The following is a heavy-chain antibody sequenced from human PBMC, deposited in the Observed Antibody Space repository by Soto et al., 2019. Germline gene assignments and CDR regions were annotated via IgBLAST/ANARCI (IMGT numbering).Heavy chain of an antibody. CDR2: IYNSGRT. D-gene: IGHD1-26*01. CDR1: GYSISRAYY. CDR3: AREGGTYSGWFDP. V-gene: IGHV4-38-2*02. J-gene: IGHJ5*02. Sequence: PSETLSLTCSVSGYSISRAYYWAWIRQPPGKELEWLASIYNSGRTYYNPALESRVTMSVDTSRNRFSLKLNSVTAADTAVYFCAREGGTYSGWFDPWGQGTLVTVSS.